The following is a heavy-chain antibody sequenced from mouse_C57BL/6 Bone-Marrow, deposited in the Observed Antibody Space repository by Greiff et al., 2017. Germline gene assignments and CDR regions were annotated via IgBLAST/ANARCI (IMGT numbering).Heavy chain of an antibody. Sequence: VQLQQSGPVLVMPGPSVKISCKASGFPFTDYDMHWVKQSHGKSLEWIGSVYPDNGGTSYNQKFKGKATLTVDTSSSTAYMDLHGLTSEASAVYYCTCGTCFAYWGQGTLVTVSA. J-gene: IGHJ3*01. CDR1: GFPFTDYD. CDR2: VYPDNGGT. V-gene: IGHV1-36*01. CDR3: TCGTCFAY. D-gene: IGHD4-1*01.